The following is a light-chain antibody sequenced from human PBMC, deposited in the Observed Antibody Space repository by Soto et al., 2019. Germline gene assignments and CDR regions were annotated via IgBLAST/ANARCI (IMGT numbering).Light chain of an antibody. CDR3: QQRSNWPSIT. CDR1: QSGSTY. J-gene: IGKJ5*01. Sequence: EIVLTQSPASLCLSPGERANLSCRSSQSGSTYLAWYQQKPGQAPSLLIYDASTRATGFPARFSGSGSGTDFTLTISSLEPEDFAVYHCQQRSNWPSITFGQGTKLDIK. CDR2: DAS. V-gene: IGKV3-11*01.